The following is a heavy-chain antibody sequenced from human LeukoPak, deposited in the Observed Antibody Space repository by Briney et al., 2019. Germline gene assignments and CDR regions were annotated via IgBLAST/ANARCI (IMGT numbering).Heavy chain of an antibody. CDR3: ARETYSYDSSGNSPFDY. Sequence: GGSLRLSCAASGFTFNNYELNWVRQAPGKGLEWVSNISSSGSNIYYADSVKGRFIISRDDAKNSLYLQMNSLRAEDTAVYYCARETYSYDSSGNSPFDYWGQGTLVTVSS. D-gene: IGHD3-22*01. V-gene: IGHV3-48*03. CDR1: GFTFNNYE. CDR2: ISSSGSNI. J-gene: IGHJ4*02.